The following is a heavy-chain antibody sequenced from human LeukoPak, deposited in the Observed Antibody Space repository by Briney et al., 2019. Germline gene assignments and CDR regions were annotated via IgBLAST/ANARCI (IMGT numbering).Heavy chain of an antibody. D-gene: IGHD2-8*01. Sequence: GGSLRLSCAGSGFNFSSYPMSWVRQAPGKGLEWVSAISDTGATTYDADSVKGRFTISRDNSRSTLYLQMNSLRAEDTALYYCAKDTSLGIYCTNGVCSPFDYWGQGTLVTVSS. CDR3: AKDTSLGIYCTNGVCSPFDY. J-gene: IGHJ4*02. CDR1: GFNFSSYP. V-gene: IGHV3-23*01. CDR2: ISDTGATT.